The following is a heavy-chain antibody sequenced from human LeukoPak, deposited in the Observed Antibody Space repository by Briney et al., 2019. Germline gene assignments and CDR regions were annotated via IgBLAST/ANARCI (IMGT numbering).Heavy chain of an antibody. Sequence: GGSLRLSCAASGFTFSSYAMSWVRQAPGKGLEWVSAISGSGGSTYYADSVKGRFTISRDNSKNTLYLQMNSLRAEDTAVYYCARPNVYCSSTSCPGYYYYMDVWGKGTTVTVSS. J-gene: IGHJ6*03. CDR3: ARPNVYCSSTSCPGYYYYMDV. CDR2: ISGSGGST. CDR1: GFTFSSYA. D-gene: IGHD2-2*01. V-gene: IGHV3-23*01.